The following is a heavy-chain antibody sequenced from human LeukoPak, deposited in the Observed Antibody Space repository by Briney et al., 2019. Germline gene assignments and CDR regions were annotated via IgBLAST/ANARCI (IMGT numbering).Heavy chain of an antibody. V-gene: IGHV3-21*01. J-gene: IGHJ5*02. Sequence: GGSLRLSCAASGFTFSSYSMNWVRQAPGKGLEWVSSISSSSSYIYYADSVKGRFTISRDNAKDSLYLQMNSLRAGDTAVYYCARGVRPYAANWFDPWGQGTLVTVSS. CDR3: ARGVRPYAANWFDP. CDR1: GFTFSSYS. CDR2: ISSSSSYI.